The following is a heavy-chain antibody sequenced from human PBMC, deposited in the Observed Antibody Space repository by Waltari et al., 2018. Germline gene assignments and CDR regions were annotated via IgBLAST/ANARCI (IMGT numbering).Heavy chain of an antibody. CDR1: GFPFSAHW. J-gene: IGHJ6*02. CDR2: IKSKIHGGTT. D-gene: IGHD3-3*01. CDR3: TAGLLASGGMDV. V-gene: IGHV3-15*01. Sequence: EVQLVESGGGLVKTGGSLGLPCAASGFPFSAHWLNWVHQAPGKGLEWVGRIKSKIHGGTTDFAAPVKGRFTISRDDSKNTLYLQMNSLKIEDTAVYYCTAGLLASGGMDVLGQGTTVTVSS.